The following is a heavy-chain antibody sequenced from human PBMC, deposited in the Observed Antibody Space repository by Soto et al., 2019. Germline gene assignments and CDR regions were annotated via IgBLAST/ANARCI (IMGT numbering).Heavy chain of an antibody. CDR2: INSDGSST. Sequence: GGSLRLSCAASGFTFSSYWMHWVRQAPGKGLVWVSRINSDGSSTSYADSVKGRFTISRDNAKNTLYLQMNSLRAEDTAVYYCARERYQLLRLSNWFDPWGQGTLVTVSS. CDR3: ARERYQLLRLSNWFDP. CDR1: GFTFSSYW. V-gene: IGHV3-74*01. D-gene: IGHD2-2*01. J-gene: IGHJ5*02.